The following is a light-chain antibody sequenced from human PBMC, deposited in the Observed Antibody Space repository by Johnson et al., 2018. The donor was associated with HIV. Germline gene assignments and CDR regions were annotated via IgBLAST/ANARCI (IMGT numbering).Light chain of an antibody. Sequence: QPVLTQPPSVSAAPGQRVTISCSGSSYNIGNNYVSWYQQVPGTAPKLLIYDNNKRPSGIPGRFSGSKSGTSATLGITGLQTGAEADYYCGTWDSSLSPGEFVFGTGTKVTVL. CDR3: GTWDSSLSPGEFV. CDR2: DNN. CDR1: SYNIGNNY. V-gene: IGLV1-51*01. J-gene: IGLJ1*01.